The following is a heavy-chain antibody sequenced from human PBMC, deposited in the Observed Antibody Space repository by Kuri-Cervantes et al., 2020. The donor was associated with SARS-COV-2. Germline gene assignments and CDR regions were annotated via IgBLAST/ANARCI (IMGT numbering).Heavy chain of an antibody. CDR2: IIPIFGTA. Sequence: SVKVSCKASGYTFTSYDINWVRQATGQGLEWMGGIIPIFGTANYAQKFQGRVTITTDESTSTAYMELSSLRSEDTAVYYCARDQYGSGGMGNYWGQGTLVTVSS. CDR3: ARDQYGSGGMGNY. CDR1: GYTFTSYD. D-gene: IGHD3-10*01. J-gene: IGHJ4*02. V-gene: IGHV1-69*05.